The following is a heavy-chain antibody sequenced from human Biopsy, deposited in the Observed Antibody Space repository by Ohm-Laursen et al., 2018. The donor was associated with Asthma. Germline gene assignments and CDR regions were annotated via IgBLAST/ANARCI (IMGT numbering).Heavy chain of an antibody. V-gene: IGHV1-69*15. Sequence: SSVKVSCKPSGGTFSTFGISWVRQAPGQGLEWMGRIIPFYGTATYAQNFQGRLTLTADESTSTAYMELSSLRSEDTAVYFCARDYDGDYVQRHLPLAYWGQGTLVTVSS. J-gene: IGHJ4*02. CDR2: IIPFYGTA. D-gene: IGHD4-17*01. CDR3: ARDYDGDYVQRHLPLAY. CDR1: GGTFSTFG.